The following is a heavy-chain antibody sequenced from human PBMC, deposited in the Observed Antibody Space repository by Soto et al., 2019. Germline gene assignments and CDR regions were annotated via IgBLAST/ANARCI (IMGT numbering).Heavy chain of an antibody. D-gene: IGHD2-2*01. Sequence: SETLSLTCTVSRGSINSISYYWGSVRQPPGKGLEWLGTIYYTGSTYYNPSLKSRVTISVDRSNNQFSLNLISVTAADTAVYYCARPARVPAIRRGGVASTYYGMDGWRQGTTVTVSS. CDR1: RGSINSISYY. V-gene: IGHV4-39*01. CDR2: IYYTGST. J-gene: IGHJ6*02. CDR3: ARPARVPAIRRGGVASTYYGMDG.